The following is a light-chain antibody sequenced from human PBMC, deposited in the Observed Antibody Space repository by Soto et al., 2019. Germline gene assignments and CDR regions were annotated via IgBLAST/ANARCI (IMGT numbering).Light chain of an antibody. CDR2: EVT. V-gene: IGLV2-8*01. Sequence: QSALTQPPSASGSPGQSVTISCTGTSSDVGAYNYVSWYQQHAGKAPKLVIYEVTKRPSGVPDRFSGSKSANTASLTVSGLQAGDEADYYCSSFASGNTGVFGGGTKLTVL. J-gene: IGLJ3*02. CDR1: SSDVGAYNY. CDR3: SSFASGNTGV.